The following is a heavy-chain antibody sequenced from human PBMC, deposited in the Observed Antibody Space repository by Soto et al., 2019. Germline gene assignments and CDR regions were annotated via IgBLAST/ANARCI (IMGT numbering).Heavy chain of an antibody. CDR2: IHWNSGGM. D-gene: IGHD3-22*01. CDR1: GFPFDDYA. CDR3: VKETGNYYDSSGYYFDY. J-gene: IGHJ4*02. V-gene: IGHV3-9*01. Sequence: EVQLVESGGGLVQPGRSLRLSCAASGFPFDDYAIHWVRQAPGKGLEWVSGIHWNSGGMGYADSVKGRFTVSRDNAKNSLYLQMNSLRLEDTALYYCVKETGNYYDSSGYYFDYWGQGTLVTVSS.